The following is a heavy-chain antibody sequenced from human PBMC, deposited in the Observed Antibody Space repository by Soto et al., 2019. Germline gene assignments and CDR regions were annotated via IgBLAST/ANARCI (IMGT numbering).Heavy chain of an antibody. V-gene: IGHV4-39*01. CDR1: GGSISSSSYY. D-gene: IGHD3-3*01. CDR3: ARKYYDFWSGYGPGWFDP. J-gene: IGHJ5*02. CDR2: IYYSGST. Sequence: PSETLSLTCTVSGGSISSSSYYWGWIRQPPGKGLEWIGSIYYSGSTYYNPSLKSRVTISVDTSKNQFSLKLSSVTAADTAVYYCARKYYDFWSGYGPGWFDPWGQGTLVTVS.